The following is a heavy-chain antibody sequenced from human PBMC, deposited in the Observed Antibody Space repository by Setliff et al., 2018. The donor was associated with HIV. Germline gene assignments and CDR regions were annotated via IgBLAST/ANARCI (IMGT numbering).Heavy chain of an antibody. CDR3: ARDVDTATYYYYGMDV. D-gene: IGHD5-18*01. J-gene: IGHJ6*02. CDR2: INAGNGNT. CDR1: GYSFSSHP. Sequence: GASVKVSCKTSGYSFSSHPIHWVRQAPGQRPEWMGWINAGNGNTKYSQKFQGRVTITRDESTSTAYMELSSLRSEDTAVYYCARDVDTATYYYYGMDVWGQGTTVTVSS. V-gene: IGHV1-3*01.